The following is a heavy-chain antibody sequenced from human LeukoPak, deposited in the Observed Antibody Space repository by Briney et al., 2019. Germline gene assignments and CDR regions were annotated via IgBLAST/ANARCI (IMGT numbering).Heavy chain of an antibody. CDR1: GGSFSGYY. V-gene: IGHV4-34*01. CDR3: ARIRGYIRLGLSVFDY. J-gene: IGHJ4*02. D-gene: IGHD5-18*01. Sequence: SETLSLTCAVYGGSFSGYYWSWIRQPPGKGLEWIGEINHSGSTNYNPSLKSRVTISVDTSKNQFSLKLSSVTAADTAVYYCARIRGYIRLGLSVFDYWGQGTLVTVSS. CDR2: INHSGST.